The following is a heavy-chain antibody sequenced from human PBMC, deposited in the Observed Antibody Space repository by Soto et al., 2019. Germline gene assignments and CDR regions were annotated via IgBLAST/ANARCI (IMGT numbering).Heavy chain of an antibody. D-gene: IGHD5-18*01. V-gene: IGHV4-61*08. CDR3: ARIPVDAAMIYWLDP. Sequence: SETLSLTCSVSGGSVSSGDYYWSWIRQPPGKGLEWIGYIYYSGSTNYNPSLKSRVTISVDTSKNVFSLKLSSVTAADTAVYYCARIPVDAAMIYWLDPWGQGTLVTVS. J-gene: IGHJ5*02. CDR2: IYYSGST. CDR1: GGSVSSGDYY.